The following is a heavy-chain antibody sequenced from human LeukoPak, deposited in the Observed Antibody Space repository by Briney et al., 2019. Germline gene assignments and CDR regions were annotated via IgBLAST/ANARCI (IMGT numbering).Heavy chain of an antibody. J-gene: IGHJ6*03. CDR1: GYTFTSYD. D-gene: IGHD1-14*01. V-gene: IGHV1-69*05. CDR3: ARSTGTPPLYYYYYMDV. Sequence: GASVKVSCKASGYTFTSYDINWVRQATGQGLEWMGGIIPIFGTANYAQKFQGRVTITTDESTSTAYMELSSLRSEDTAVYYCARSTGTPPLYYYYYMDVWGKGTTVTVSS. CDR2: IIPIFGTA.